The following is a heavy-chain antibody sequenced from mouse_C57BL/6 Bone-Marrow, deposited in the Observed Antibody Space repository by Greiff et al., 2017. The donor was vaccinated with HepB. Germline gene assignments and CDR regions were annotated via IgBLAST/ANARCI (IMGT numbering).Heavy chain of an antibody. Sequence: VQLQQPGAELVKPGASVKMSCKASGYTFTSYWITWVKQRPGQGLEWIGDIYPGSGSTNYNEKFKSKATLTVDTSSSTAYMQLSSLTSEDSAVYYYAFYYYGPSGDYYAMDYWGQGTSVTVSS. CDR3: AFYYYGPSGDYYAMDY. J-gene: IGHJ4*01. V-gene: IGHV1-55*01. CDR2: IYPGSGST. D-gene: IGHD1-1*01. CDR1: GYTFTSYW.